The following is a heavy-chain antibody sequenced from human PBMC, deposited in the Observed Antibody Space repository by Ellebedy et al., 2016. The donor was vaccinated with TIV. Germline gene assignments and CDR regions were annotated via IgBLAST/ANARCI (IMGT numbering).Heavy chain of an antibody. CDR2: ISFYNGDT. D-gene: IGHD5-12*01. J-gene: IGHJ4*02. CDR3: ARVGWGYSGGEDF. CDR1: GFTFTSFG. Sequence: ASVKVSCKASGFTFTSFGISWVRQAPGQGLEWMGWISFYNGDTNYAKKIQGRVTMTTDTSTTTAYMELRSLRPDDTAVYYCARVGWGYSGGEDFWGQGTLVTVSS. V-gene: IGHV1-18*04.